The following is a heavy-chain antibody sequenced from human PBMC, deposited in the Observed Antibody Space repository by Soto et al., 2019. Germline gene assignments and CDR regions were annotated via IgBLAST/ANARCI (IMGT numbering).Heavy chain of an antibody. CDR3: ATSQKGYNWNYFDH. V-gene: IGHV4-39*01. D-gene: IGHD1-1*01. CDR1: GGSVSGSYYY. J-gene: IGHJ4*02. CDR2: VFHTGFT. Sequence: SETLSLTCAVSGGSVSGSYYYWAWLRQSPGKGPEWIGSVFHTGFTSYNPSLESRVSVSVDTSKSQFSLKLSAVTASDTAVYYCATSQKGYNWNYFDHWGQGALVTVSA.